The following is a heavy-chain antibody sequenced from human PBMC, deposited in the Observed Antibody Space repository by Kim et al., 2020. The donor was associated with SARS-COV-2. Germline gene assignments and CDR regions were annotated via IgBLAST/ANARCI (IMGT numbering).Heavy chain of an antibody. CDR1: GFTFSSYA. CDR2: ISGSGGST. J-gene: IGHJ4*02. Sequence: GGSLRLSCAASGFTFSSYAMSWVRQAPGKGLEWVSAISGSGGSTYYADSVKGRFTISRDNSKNTLYLQMNSLRAEDTAVYYCAKDNPSDSSGYVLGYFDYWGQGTLVTVSS. CDR3: AKDNPSDSSGYVLGYFDY. V-gene: IGHV3-23*01. D-gene: IGHD3-22*01.